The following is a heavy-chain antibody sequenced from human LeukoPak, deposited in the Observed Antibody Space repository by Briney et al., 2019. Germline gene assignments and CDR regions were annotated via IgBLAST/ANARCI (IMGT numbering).Heavy chain of an antibody. CDR3: ARGLGYYDSSLGY. D-gene: IGHD3-22*01. CDR2: IYYSGST. J-gene: IGHJ4*02. Sequence: SETLSLTCTVSGGSINSYYWSWIRQPPGKGLEWIGYIYYSGSTNYNPSLESRVTISVDTSKNQFSLKLSSVTAADTAVYYCARGLGYYDSSLGYWGQGTLVTVSS. CDR1: GGSINSYY. V-gene: IGHV4-59*01.